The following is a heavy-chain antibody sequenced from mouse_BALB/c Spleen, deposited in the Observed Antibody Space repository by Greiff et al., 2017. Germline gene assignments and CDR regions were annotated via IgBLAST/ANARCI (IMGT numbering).Heavy chain of an antibody. D-gene: IGHD2-3*01. V-gene: IGHV1S29*02. J-gene: IGHJ3*01. CDR2: IYPYNGGT. Sequence: EVQLQQSGPELVKPGASVKISCKASGYTFTDYNMHWVKQSHGKSLEWIGYIYPYNGGTGYNQKFKSKATLTVDNSSSTAYMELRSLTSEDSAVYYCANDGYRTQGFAYWGQGTLVTVSA. CDR1: GYTFTDYN. CDR3: ANDGYRTQGFAY.